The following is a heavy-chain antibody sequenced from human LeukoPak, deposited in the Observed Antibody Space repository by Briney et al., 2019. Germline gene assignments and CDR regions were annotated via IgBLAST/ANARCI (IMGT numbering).Heavy chain of an antibody. CDR1: GFTFDDYA. J-gene: IGHJ6*02. CDR2: ISWNSGSI. V-gene: IGHV3-9*01. D-gene: IGHD6-19*01. CDR3: AKDIGDRLHAVAAYGMDV. Sequence: GRSLRLSCAASGFTFDDYAMHWVRQAPGKGLEWVSGISWNSGSIGYADSVKGRFTISRDNAKNSLYLQMNSLRAEDTALYYCAKDIGDRLHAVAAYGMDVWGQGTTVTVSS.